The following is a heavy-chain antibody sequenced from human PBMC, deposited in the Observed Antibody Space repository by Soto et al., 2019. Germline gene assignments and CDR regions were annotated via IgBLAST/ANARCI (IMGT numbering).Heavy chain of an antibody. V-gene: IGHV4-30-4*01. Sequence: SETLSLTCTFSVGSISSGDYYWSWIRQPPWKGLEWIGYIYYSGSTYYNPSLKSRVTISVDTSKNQFSLKLSSVTAADTAVYYCARVFRSMIAVVTTIDLDGMQGLGQGTTVIVSS. CDR2: IYYSGST. CDR3: ARVFRSMIAVVTTIDLDGMQG. J-gene: IGHJ6*01. D-gene: IGHD3-22*01. CDR1: VGSISSGDYY.